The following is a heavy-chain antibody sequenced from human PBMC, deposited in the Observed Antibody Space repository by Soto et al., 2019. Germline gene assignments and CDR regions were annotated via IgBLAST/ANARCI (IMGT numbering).Heavy chain of an antibody. Sequence: SDTCSVGDGSISSGGYYCSRKRQHPGKGLEWIGYIYYSGSTYYNPSLKSRVTISVDTSKNQFSLKLSSVTAADTAVYYCARGGNDGYNWGDDAFDIWGQGTMVTVS. CDR1: DGSISSGGYY. V-gene: IGHV4-31*02. J-gene: IGHJ3*02. CDR3: ARGGNDGYNWGDDAFDI. D-gene: IGHD5-12*01. CDR2: IYYSGST.